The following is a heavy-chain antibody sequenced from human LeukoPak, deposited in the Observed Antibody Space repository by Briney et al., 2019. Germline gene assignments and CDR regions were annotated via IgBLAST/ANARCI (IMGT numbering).Heavy chain of an antibody. V-gene: IGHV1-58*02. CDR1: GFTFTSSA. Sequence: ASVKVSCKVSGFTFTSSAMQWVRQARGQRLEWIGWIVVGSGNTNYAQKFQERVTITRDMSTSPAYMELSSLRSEDTAVYYCAAVGYCSSTSCYTYYWGQGTLVTVSS. D-gene: IGHD2-2*02. J-gene: IGHJ4*02. CDR2: IVVGSGNT. CDR3: AAVGYCSSTSCYTYY.